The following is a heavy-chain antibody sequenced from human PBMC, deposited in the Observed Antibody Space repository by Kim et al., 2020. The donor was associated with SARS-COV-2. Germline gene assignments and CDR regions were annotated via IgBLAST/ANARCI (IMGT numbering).Heavy chain of an antibody. CDR1: GFTFDDYA. J-gene: IGHJ4*01. V-gene: IGHV3-9*01. CDR3: AKDLSFPYGSGCYFDY. CDR2: ISWNSGSI. D-gene: IGHD3-10*01. Sequence: GGSLRLSCAASGFTFDDYAMHWVRQAPGKGLEWVSGISWNSGSIGDADSVKGRFTISRDNAKNSLYLQMNSLRAEDTALYYCAKDLSFPYGSGCYFDYWGPGSLVTVSS.